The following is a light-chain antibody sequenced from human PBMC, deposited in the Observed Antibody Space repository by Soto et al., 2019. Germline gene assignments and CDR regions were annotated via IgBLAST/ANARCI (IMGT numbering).Light chain of an antibody. J-gene: IGLJ2*01. CDR1: SGSVSTNYY. Sequence: QTVVTQEPSFSVSPGGTVTFTCGLSSGSVSTNYYPSWYQQTPGQAPRTLIYNTNSRSSGVPVRFSGSILGNKAALTITGAQADDESDYYCVLYMGLGISVFGGGTKVTVL. CDR2: NTN. CDR3: VLYMGLGISV. V-gene: IGLV8-61*01.